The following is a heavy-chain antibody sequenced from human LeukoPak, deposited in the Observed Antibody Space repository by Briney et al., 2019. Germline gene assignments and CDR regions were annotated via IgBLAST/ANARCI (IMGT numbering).Heavy chain of an antibody. CDR2: IYYSGST. Sequence: SETLSLTCTVSGGSISSSSYYWGWIRQPPGKGLEWIGSIYYSGSTYYNPSLKSQVTISVDTSKNQFSLKLSSVTAADTAMYYCARQLIAARLFDYWGQGTLVTVSS. D-gene: IGHD6-6*01. CDR3: ARQLIAARLFDY. V-gene: IGHV4-39*07. J-gene: IGHJ4*02. CDR1: GGSISSSSYY.